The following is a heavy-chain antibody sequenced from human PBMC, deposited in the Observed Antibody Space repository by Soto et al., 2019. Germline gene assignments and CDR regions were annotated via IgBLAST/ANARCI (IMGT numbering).Heavy chain of an antibody. D-gene: IGHD6-13*01. CDR3: ARITCSSSFSLDY. CDR1: GFSLSTSGMC. J-gene: IGHJ4*02. CDR2: IDWDDDK. Sequence: GSGPTLVNPTQTLTLTCTFSGFSLSTSGMCVSWIRQPPGKALEWLARIDWDDDKYYSTSLKTRLTISKDTSTNPVVLTVTNMDPVDTATYYCARITCSSSFSLDYWGQGTLVTVSS. V-gene: IGHV2-70*11.